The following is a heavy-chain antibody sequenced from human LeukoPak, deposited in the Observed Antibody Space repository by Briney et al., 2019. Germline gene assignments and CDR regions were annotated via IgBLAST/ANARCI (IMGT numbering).Heavy chain of an antibody. CDR2: ISSNGGST. CDR3: VKDSEDGITMIVVVMAGGLVD. V-gene: IGHV3-64D*06. D-gene: IGHD3-22*01. Sequence: GSLRLSCSASGFTFSSYAMHWVRQAPGKGLEYVSAISSNGGSTYYADSVKGRFTISRDNSKNTLYLQMSSLRDEDTAVYYCVKDSEDGITMIVVVMAGGLVDWGQGTLVTVSS. CDR1: GFTFSSYA. J-gene: IGHJ4*02.